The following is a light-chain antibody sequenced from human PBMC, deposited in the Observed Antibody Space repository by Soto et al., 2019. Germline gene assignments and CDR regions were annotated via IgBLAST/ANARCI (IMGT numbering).Light chain of an antibody. Sequence: ETVLTQSPATVSLSPGDRATLPCRASQSVSSNKLAWYQQKPGQAPRLLIYAASSRATGIPDRFSGSGSGTDFTLTISSLQSEDFAVYYCQHYNYWPPKTFGQGTKVDNK. CDR1: QSVSSN. J-gene: IGKJ1*01. CDR3: QHYNYWPPKT. V-gene: IGKV3D-15*01. CDR2: AAS.